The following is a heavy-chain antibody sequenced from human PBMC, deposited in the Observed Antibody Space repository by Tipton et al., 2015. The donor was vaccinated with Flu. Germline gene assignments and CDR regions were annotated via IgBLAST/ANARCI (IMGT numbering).Heavy chain of an antibody. J-gene: IGHJ4*02. V-gene: IGHV3-48*03. CDR2: ITPSGVQK. CDR1: GFTFSSYE. CDR3: TRGFIRLCDY. D-gene: IGHD3-16*01. Sequence: QLVQSGGGLVQPGGSLRLSCAVSGFTFSSYEMNWVRQAPGKELEWVSHITPSGVQKYYADAVKGRFTISRDNAKNSLYLQMHSLRAEDTAVYYCTRGFIRLCDYWGQGTLVTVSS.